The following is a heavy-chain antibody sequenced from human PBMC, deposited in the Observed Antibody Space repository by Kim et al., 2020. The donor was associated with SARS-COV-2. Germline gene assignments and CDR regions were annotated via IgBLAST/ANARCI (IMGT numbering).Heavy chain of an antibody. CDR1: GFTFSSYA. D-gene: IGHD6-13*01. Sequence: GGSLRLSCAASGFTFSSYAMHWVRQAPGKGLEWVAVISYDGSNKYYVDSVKGRFTISRDNSKNTLYLQMNSLRAEDTAVYYCAREGSRAAAPYYYYCMDVWGQGTTVTVSS. V-gene: IGHV3-30*04. CDR3: AREGSRAAAPYYYYCMDV. J-gene: IGHJ6*02. CDR2: ISYDGSNK.